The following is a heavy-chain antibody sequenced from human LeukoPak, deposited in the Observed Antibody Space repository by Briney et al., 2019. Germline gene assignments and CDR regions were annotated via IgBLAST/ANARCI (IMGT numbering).Heavy chain of an antibody. CDR3: AGLTMYHWFDP. D-gene: IGHD4/OR15-4a*01. CDR1: GGSISSGSYY. CDR2: IYTSGST. V-gene: IGHV4-61*02. Sequence: PSETLSLTCTVSGGSISSGSYYWSWIRQPAGKGLEWIGRIYTSGSTNYDPSLKSRVTISVDTSKNQFSLKLSSVTAADTAVYYCAGLTMYHWFDPWGQGTLVAVSS. J-gene: IGHJ5*02.